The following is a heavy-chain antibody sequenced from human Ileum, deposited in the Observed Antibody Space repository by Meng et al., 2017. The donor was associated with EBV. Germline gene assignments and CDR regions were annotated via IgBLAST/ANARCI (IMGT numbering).Heavy chain of an antibody. Sequence: QVQVQQWGAXLLKPXXXLARTCGVYGGSFSDYYWDWIRQPPGEGLEWIGRINHGGGTMYNPSLQSRVSISVDTSKNHFSVKLTSVAAADTAVYFCRHSHCDGAGCSDCWGQGTLVTVSS. CDR3: RHSHCDGAGCSDC. D-gene: IGHD2-15*01. J-gene: IGHJ4*02. CDR2: INHGGGT. CDR1: GGSFSDYY. V-gene: IGHV4-34*01.